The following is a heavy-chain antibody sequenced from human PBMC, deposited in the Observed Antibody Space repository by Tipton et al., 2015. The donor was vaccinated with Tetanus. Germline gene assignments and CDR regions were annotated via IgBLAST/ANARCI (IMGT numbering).Heavy chain of an antibody. CDR2: IYYSGST. CDR3: ARAPSQDDDLDY. CDR1: GGSISSGGYY. D-gene: IGHD3-3*01. Sequence: TLSLTCTVSGGSISSGGYYWSWIRQHPGKGLEWIGYIYYSGSTYYNPSLKSRVTISVDTSKNQFSLKLSSVTAADTAVYYCARAPSQDDDLDYWGQGTLVTVSS. V-gene: IGHV4-31*03. J-gene: IGHJ4*02.